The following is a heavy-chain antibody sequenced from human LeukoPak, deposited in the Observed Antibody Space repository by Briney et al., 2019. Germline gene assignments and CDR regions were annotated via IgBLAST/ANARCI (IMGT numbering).Heavy chain of an antibody. J-gene: IGHJ4*02. Sequence: QSLSLTCVLAGDTLSSNTAVWDWIRKSPSRGLEWPGRTYYRSKWYNDYAVSVKSRITINPDTSKNQFSLQLNSVTPEDTAVYYCTNGGAAAGFNYWGQGTLVAVSS. CDR3: TNGGAAAGFNY. CDR2: TYYRSKWYN. V-gene: IGHV6-1*01. CDR1: GDTLSSNTAV. D-gene: IGHD6-13*01.